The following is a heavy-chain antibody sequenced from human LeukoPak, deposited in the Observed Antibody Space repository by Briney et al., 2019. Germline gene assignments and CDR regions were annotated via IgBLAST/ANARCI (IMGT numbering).Heavy chain of an antibody. CDR1: GYTLTELS. CDR3: ATVVLYSGYYFDY. CDR2: FDPEDGET. V-gene: IGHV1-24*01. J-gene: IGHJ4*02. D-gene: IGHD5-12*01. Sequence: ASVNVSCKVSGYTLTELSMHWVRQAPGKGLEWMGGFDPEDGETIYAQKFQGRVTMTEDTSTDTAYMELSSLRSEDTAVYYCATVVLYSGYYFDYWGQGTLVTVSS.